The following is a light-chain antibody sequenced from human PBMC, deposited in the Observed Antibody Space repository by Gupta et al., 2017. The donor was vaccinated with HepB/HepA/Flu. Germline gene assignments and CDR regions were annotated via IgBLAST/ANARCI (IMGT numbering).Light chain of an antibody. V-gene: IGKV3-11*01. Sequence: EIVLTQSPAILSLSPGERATLSCRASQSVGDYLAWYQQKPGQAPKLLIYDASNRDTGIPARFSGSGCGKDLTLTISSREEEDFAVYYCQQRALWPPLTFGGGTKVDIK. J-gene: IGKJ4*01. CDR2: DAS. CDR1: QSVGDY. CDR3: QQRALWPPLT.